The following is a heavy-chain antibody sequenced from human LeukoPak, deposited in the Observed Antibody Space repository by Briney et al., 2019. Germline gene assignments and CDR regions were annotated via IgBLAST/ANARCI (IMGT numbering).Heavy chain of an antibody. CDR2: IIPILGIA. V-gene: IGHV1-69*04. Sequence: SVKVSCKASGGTFSSYAISWVRQAPGQGLEWMGRIIPILGIANYAQKFQGRVTITADKSTSTAYMELSSLRSEDTAVYYCARGSLLGTAMAPFDYWGQGTLVTVSS. CDR3: ARGSLLGTAMAPFDY. CDR1: GGTFSSYA. J-gene: IGHJ4*02. D-gene: IGHD5-18*01.